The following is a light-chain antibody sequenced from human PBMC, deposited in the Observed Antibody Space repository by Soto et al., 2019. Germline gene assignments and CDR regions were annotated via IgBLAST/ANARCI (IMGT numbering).Light chain of an antibody. CDR2: KAS. CDR3: QQYNSYSLA. V-gene: IGKV1-5*03. CDR1: QSISSW. J-gene: IGKJ1*01. Sequence: DIQMTQSPSTLSASVGDRVTITCRASQSISSWLAWYQQKPGKAPKLLIYKASSVESGVPSRFSGSGSGTEFTLTISSLQPDDFATYDCQQYNSYSLAFGQGTKVEIK.